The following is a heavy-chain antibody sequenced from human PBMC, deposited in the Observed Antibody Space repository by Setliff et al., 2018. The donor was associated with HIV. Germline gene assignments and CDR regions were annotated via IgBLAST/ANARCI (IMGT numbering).Heavy chain of an antibody. CDR1: GGSISIGGYY. Sequence: PSETLSLTCAVSGGSISIGGYYWGWIRQHPGKGLECIGYIYHNGSTNYNPSLKSRVIISVDTSKNQFSLKLSAVTAADTAVYYCARGGGSRAATSSYYYMDVWGKGTTVTVS. CDR2: IYHNGST. CDR3: ARGGGSRAATSSYYYMDV. D-gene: IGHD2-15*01. J-gene: IGHJ6*03. V-gene: IGHV4-31*11.